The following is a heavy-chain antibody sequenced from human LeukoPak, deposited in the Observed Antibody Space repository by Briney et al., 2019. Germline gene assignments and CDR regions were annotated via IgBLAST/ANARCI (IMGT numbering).Heavy chain of an antibody. D-gene: IGHD3-10*01. CDR3: ASMVRGADGFRFDP. CDR2: IYSGGST. J-gene: IGHJ5*02. CDR1: GFTVSSNY. Sequence: PGGSLRLSCAASGFTVSSNYMSWVRQAPGKGLEWVSVIYSGGSTYYADSVKGRFTISRDNAKNSLYLQMNSLRAEDTAVYYCASMVRGADGFRFDPWGQGTLVTVSS. V-gene: IGHV3-53*01.